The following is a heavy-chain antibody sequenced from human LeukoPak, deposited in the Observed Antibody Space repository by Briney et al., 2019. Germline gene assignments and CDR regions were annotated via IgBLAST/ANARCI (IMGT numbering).Heavy chain of an antibody. V-gene: IGHV5-51*01. Sequence: GESLKISCKGSGYSFTSYWIGWVRQMPGKGLEWMGIIYPGDSDTRYSPSFQGQVTISADKSISTAYLQWSSLKASDTAMYYCARTRYYYDSSGYYSTDFDYWGQGTLVTVSS. J-gene: IGHJ4*02. D-gene: IGHD3-22*01. CDR3: ARTRYYYDSSGYYSTDFDY. CDR1: GYSFTSYW. CDR2: IYPGDSDT.